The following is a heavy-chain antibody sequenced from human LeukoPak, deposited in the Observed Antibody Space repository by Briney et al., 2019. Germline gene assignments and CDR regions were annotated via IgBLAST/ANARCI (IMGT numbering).Heavy chain of an antibody. CDR1: GDSFSSNIAA. CDR3: ARGSHRSTWF. CDR2: TYFRSKWNI. V-gene: IGHV6-1*01. D-gene: IGHD6-13*01. Sequence: SQTLSLTCVISGDSFSSNIAAWSWLRQSPSRGLEWLGSTYFRSKWNIDYAVSVRGRITINPDTSKNQFTLQLNSVTPEDTAVYYCARGSHRSTWFWGQGTLVTVSS. J-gene: IGHJ1*01.